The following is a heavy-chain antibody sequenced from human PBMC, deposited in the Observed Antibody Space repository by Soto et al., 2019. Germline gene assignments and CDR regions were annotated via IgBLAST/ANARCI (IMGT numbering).Heavy chain of an antibody. CDR2: INPNSGGT. CDR1: GYTFTGYY. V-gene: IGHV1-2*04. J-gene: IGHJ6*02. CDR3: ARERQLVDAGYGMDV. Sequence: ASVNVSCKASGYTFTGYYMHWVRQAPGQGLEWMGWINPNSGGTNYAQKFQGWVTMTRDTSISTAYMELSRLRSDDTAVYYCARERQLVDAGYGMDVWGQGTTVTVSS. D-gene: IGHD6-6*01.